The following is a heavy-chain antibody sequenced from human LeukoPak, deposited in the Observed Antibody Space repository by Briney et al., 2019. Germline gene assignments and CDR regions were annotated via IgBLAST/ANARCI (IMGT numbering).Heavy chain of an antibody. Sequence: GASLRLSCAASGFTFSNYAMSWVRQAPGKGLEWVSAITGSGGNIYYADSVKGRSTISRDNSKNTVFLQMNSLRAEDTAVYYCAKWGDYDVLTGYYVSDYWGQGTLVTVSS. CDR3: AKWGDYDVLTGYYVSDY. J-gene: IGHJ4*02. V-gene: IGHV3-23*01. CDR2: ITGSGGNI. CDR1: GFTFSNYA. D-gene: IGHD3-9*01.